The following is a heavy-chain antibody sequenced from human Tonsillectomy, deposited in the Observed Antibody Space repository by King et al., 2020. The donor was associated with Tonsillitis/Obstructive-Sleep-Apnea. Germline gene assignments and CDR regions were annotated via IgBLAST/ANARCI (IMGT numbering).Heavy chain of an antibody. D-gene: IGHD3-22*01. J-gene: IGHJ3*02. CDR1: GFTFDDYA. CDR3: AKVRYYDSSGYNDAFDI. CDR2: ICWNSGSI. V-gene: IGHV3-9*01. Sequence: VQLVESGGGLVQPGRSLRLSCAASGFTFDDYAMHWVRQAPGKGLEWVAGICWNSGSIAYADSVKGRFTISRDNAKNSLYLQVNSLIAEDTAFYYCAKVRYYDSSGYNDAFDIWGQGTMVTVSS.